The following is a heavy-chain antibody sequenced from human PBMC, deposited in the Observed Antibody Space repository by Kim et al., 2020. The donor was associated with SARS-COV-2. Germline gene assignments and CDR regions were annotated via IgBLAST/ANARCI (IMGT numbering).Heavy chain of an antibody. Sequence: ASVKVSCQASGYTFTAYYIHWVRQAPGQGLEWMGRINPNSGGTDYAQRFQGRVTMTRDTSITTAYMELSRLRSDDTAVYYCAKEMGDGSGTFYKHWGQGTLVTVSS. CDR3: AKEMGDGSGTFYKH. D-gene: IGHD3-10*01. CDR1: GYTFTAYY. V-gene: IGHV1-2*06. J-gene: IGHJ1*01. CDR2: INPNSGGT.